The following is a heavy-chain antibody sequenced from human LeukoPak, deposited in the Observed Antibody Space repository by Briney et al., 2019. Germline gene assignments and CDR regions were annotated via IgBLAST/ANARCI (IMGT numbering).Heavy chain of an antibody. CDR2: ISGSGLTT. V-gene: IGHV3-23*01. J-gene: IGHJ5*02. CDR3: AKYSGEFCGSESNRKFDP. Sequence: PGGSLRLSCAASGFTFSSYAMNWVRQAPGKGLEWVSGISGSGLTTYYTDTVKGRFTISRDNSKNTLYLQMNSLRVEDTGVYYFAKYSGEFCGSESNRKFDPWGQGPLVTVSS. D-gene: IGHD3-10*01. CDR1: GFTFSSYA.